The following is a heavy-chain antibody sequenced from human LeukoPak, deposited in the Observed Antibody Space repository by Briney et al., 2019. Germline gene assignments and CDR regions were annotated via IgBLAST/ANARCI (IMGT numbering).Heavy chain of an antibody. CDR3: ARDELSSTLFDY. CDR1: GFTFSSYA. J-gene: IGHJ4*02. CDR2: ISYDGSNK. D-gene: IGHD6-13*01. Sequence: GRSLRLPCAASGFTFSSYAMHWVRQAPGKGLEWVAVISYDGSNKYYADSVKGRFTISRDNSKNTLYLQMNSLRAEDTAVYYCARDELSSTLFDYWGQGTLVTVSS. V-gene: IGHV3-30-3*01.